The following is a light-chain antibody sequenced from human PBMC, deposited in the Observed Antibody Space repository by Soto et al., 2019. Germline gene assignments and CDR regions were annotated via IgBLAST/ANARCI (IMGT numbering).Light chain of an antibody. CDR1: QTVNGNY. CDR2: GTS. Sequence: ETVLTQSPGTLSLSPGERATLSCRASQTVNGNYLGWYQQKPGQAPRLLIYGTSSRATGIPDRFSGSGSGTDFTLTISRLEPEDFAVYYCQQYGSSPPWTFGQGTKVDIK. V-gene: IGKV3-20*01. J-gene: IGKJ1*01. CDR3: QQYGSSPPWT.